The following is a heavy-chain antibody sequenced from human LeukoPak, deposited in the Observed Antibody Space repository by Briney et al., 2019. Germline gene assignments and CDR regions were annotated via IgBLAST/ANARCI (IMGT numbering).Heavy chain of an antibody. V-gene: IGHV4-38-2*02. Sequence: SETLSLTCGVSGYSISSGYWAWIRQPPGKGLEWVASIYHSGTTCSNPSLQSRVTLSVDTSRNQFSLKLSAVTAADTAVYYCARDPAMTFNWFDPWGQGTLVIVSS. CDR2: IYHSGTT. J-gene: IGHJ5*02. D-gene: IGHD2-21*02. CDR1: GYSISSGY. CDR3: ARDPAMTFNWFDP.